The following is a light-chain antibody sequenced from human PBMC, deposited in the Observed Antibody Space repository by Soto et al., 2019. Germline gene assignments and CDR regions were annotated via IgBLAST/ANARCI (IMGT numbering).Light chain of an antibody. CDR1: HTILYSSINRNY. CDR3: QQYYSSPLT. J-gene: IGKJ1*01. CDR2: WAS. V-gene: IGKV4-1*01. Sequence: LVSPSSDALPASVGARATIHCKSSHTILYSSINRNYLAWYQQKPGQPPKLLIYWASTRDTGVPDRFSGSGSGTDFTLTISSLEAEDVAVYYCQQYYSSPLTFGRGTKVDIK.